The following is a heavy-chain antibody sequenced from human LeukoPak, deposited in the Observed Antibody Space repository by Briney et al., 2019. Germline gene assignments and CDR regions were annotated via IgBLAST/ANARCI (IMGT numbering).Heavy chain of an antibody. CDR1: GFTFSDHY. CDR2: TRNKANSYTT. Sequence: QPGGSLRLSCAASGFTFSDHYMDWVRQAPGKGLEWVGRTRNKANSYTTEYAASVKGRFTISRDDSKNSLYLQMNSLKTEDTAVYYCARVEGVTRVFDYWGQGTLVTASS. CDR3: ARVEGVTRVFDY. V-gene: IGHV3-72*01. D-gene: IGHD4-17*01. J-gene: IGHJ4*02.